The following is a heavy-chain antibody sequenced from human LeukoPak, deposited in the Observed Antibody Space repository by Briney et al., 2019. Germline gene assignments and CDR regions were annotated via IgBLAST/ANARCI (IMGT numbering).Heavy chain of an antibody. CDR1: ARSFVSYY. J-gene: IGHJ6*03. D-gene: IGHD3-16*02. CDR2: INHSGST. CDR3: PYRSNTPPRPLYYSYYMDV. Sequence: SETLSLTWAVFARSFVSYYGGCIRQPPGKGLEWIGEINHSGSTNYNPSLKSRVTISVDTSKNQLSLKLSSVTAADTAVYYCPYRSNTPPRPLYYSYYMDVWGKGTTVTVSS. V-gene: IGHV4-34*01.